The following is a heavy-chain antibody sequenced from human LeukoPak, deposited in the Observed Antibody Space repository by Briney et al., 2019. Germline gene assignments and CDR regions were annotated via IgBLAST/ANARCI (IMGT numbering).Heavy chain of an antibody. CDR2: TSSISSYM. CDR3: ARIPIYSGSCPFDY. V-gene: IGHV3-21*01. J-gene: IGHJ4*02. D-gene: IGHD1-26*01. Sequence: PGGSLRLSCAASGFTLSSYSMDWVRQAPGKGLEWVSSTSSISSYMYYADSVKGRFTISRDNAKNSLYLQMNSLRAEDTAVYYCARIPIYSGSCPFDYWGQGTPVTVSS. CDR1: GFTLSSYS.